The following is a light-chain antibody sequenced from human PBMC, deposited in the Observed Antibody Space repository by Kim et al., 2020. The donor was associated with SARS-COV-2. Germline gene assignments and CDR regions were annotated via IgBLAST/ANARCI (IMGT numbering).Light chain of an antibody. J-gene: IGKJ4*01. Sequence: TVSPGERATRSCRASQSVSSYLAWYQQKPGQATRLLIYDASNRATGIPARFSGSGSGTDFTLTISSLEPEDFGVYYCQKRSNWLTFGGGTKVDIK. CDR2: DAS. V-gene: IGKV3-11*01. CDR3: QKRSNWLT. CDR1: QSVSSY.